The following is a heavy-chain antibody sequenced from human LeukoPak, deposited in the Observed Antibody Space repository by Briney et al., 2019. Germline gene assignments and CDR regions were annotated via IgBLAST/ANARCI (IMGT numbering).Heavy chain of an antibody. CDR1: GFTFSSYW. CDR3: GRENYFWGFDY. CDR2: INSDGSST. J-gene: IGHJ4*02. Sequence: PGGSLRLSCAASGFTFSSYWMHWVRQAPGKGLVWVSRINSDGSSTSYADSVKGRFTISRDNAKNTLYLQMNSLRAEDTAVYYCGRENYFWGFDYWGQGTLVTVSS. D-gene: IGHD2/OR15-2a*01. V-gene: IGHV3-74*01.